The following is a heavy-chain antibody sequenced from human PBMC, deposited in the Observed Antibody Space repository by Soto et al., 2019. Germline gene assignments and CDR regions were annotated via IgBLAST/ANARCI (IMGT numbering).Heavy chain of an antibody. D-gene: IGHD3-3*01. V-gene: IGHV3-30*18. CDR3: AKEIGIRFLEWLLFPVDY. CDR2: ISYDGSNK. Sequence: QVQLVESGGGVVQPGRSLRLSCAASGFTFSSYGMHWVRPAPGKGLEWVAVISYDGSNKYYADSVKGRFTISRDNSKNTLYLQMNSLRAEDTAVYYCAKEIGIRFLEWLLFPVDYWGQGTLVTVSS. CDR1: GFTFSSYG. J-gene: IGHJ4*02.